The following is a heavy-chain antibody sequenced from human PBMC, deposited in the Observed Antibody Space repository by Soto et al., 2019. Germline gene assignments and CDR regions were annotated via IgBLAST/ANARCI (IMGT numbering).Heavy chain of an antibody. CDR1: GFTFTRYS. Sequence: VGSLRLSCAASGFTFTRYSMNWVRQAPGKGLEWVSSISSTTNYIYYADSMKGRFTVSRDNAKNSVYLEMNSLSAEDTAVYYCARESEDLTSNFDYWGQGTLVTVSS. CDR2: ISSTTNYI. CDR3: ARESEDLTSNFDY. V-gene: IGHV3-21*01. J-gene: IGHJ4*02.